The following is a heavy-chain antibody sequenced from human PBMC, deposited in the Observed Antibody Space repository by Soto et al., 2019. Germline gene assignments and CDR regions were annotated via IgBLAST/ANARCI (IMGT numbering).Heavy chain of an antibody. Sequence: CLRPACAASGFTFSIYCRHWVRQVASKGLEWVVVRTDDGSNKYYEETVKGRFNISRDNSKNTPYMQMNSLRAGDRAVYHCAKYPSIAAPQQYYYYYYGMDVWGQGTTVTVSS. CDR2: RTDDGSNK. J-gene: IGHJ6*02. CDR3: AKYPSIAAPQQYYYYYYGMDV. CDR1: GFTFSIYC. V-gene: IGHV3-30*18. D-gene: IGHD6-6*01.